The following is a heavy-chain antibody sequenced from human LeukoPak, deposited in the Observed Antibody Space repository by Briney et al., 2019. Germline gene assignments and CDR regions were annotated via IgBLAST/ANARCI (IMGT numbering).Heavy chain of an antibody. Sequence: GESLMISCKGSGYSFTNYWISWVRQMPGKALEWIGRVDPTDSYTNYSPSFQGHVAISVDKSISTAYLQWSSLKASDTAMYYCARQGIVVADSFDPWGQGTLVTVSS. CDR2: VDPTDSYT. V-gene: IGHV5-10-1*01. CDR3: ARQGIVVADSFDP. CDR1: GYSFTNYW. J-gene: IGHJ5*02. D-gene: IGHD6-19*01.